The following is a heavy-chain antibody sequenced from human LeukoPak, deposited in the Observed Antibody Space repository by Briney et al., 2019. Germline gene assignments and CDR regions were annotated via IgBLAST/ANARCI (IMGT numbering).Heavy chain of an antibody. Sequence: GGSLRLSCAASGFTFSDHYMGWVRQAPGKGLEWVGRTRNKANSYTTEYAASVKGRFTISRDDSKNSLYLQMNSLKTEDTAMYYCATEGVLGEENYWGQGTLVTVSS. CDR2: TRNKANSYTT. V-gene: IGHV3-72*01. CDR1: GFTFSDHY. D-gene: IGHD3-3*01. CDR3: ATEGVLGEENY. J-gene: IGHJ4*02.